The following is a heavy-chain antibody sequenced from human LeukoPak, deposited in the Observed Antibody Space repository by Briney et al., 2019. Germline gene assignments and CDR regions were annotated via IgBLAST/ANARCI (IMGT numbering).Heavy chain of an antibody. CDR3: AKSSYYDSSGYYREYYFDH. CDR1: GFSFSSYG. J-gene: IGHJ4*02. CDR2: ISGGGGST. Sequence: GGSLRLSCAASGFSFSSYGMTWVRQAPGKGLEWVSSISGGGGSTNSADSVKGRFTISRDNSKNTLCLQMNSLRAEDTAVYYCAKSSYYDSSGYYREYYFDHWGQGTLVTVSS. V-gene: IGHV3-23*01. D-gene: IGHD3-22*01.